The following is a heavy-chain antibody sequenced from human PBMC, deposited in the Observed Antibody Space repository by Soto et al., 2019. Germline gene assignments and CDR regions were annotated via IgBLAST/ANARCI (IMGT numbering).Heavy chain of an antibody. CDR1: GYSFTSYW. V-gene: IGHV5-51*01. J-gene: IGHJ4*02. CDR2: IYPGDSDT. CDR3: ARQSGQLERLSYFDY. D-gene: IGHD1-1*01. Sequence: GESLKISCKGSGYSFTSYWIGWVRQMPGKGLEWMGIIYPGDSDTRYSPSFQGQVTISADKSISTAYLQWSSLKASDTAMYYYARQSGQLERLSYFDYWGQGTLVTVSS.